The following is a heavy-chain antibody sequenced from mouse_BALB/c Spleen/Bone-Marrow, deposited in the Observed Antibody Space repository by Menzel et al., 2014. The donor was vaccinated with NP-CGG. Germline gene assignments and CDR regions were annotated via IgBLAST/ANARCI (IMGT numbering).Heavy chain of an antibody. CDR3: ARSGDSSGYGFAH. Sequence: VQLQQSGPELVKPGALVKISCKASGFTFRSYDINWVKQRPGQGLEWIGWIYPGDGSTKYNEKFKGKATLTADKSSSTAYMQLSSLTSDNSAVYFCARSGDSSGYGFAHWGQGTLVTVSA. J-gene: IGHJ3*01. V-gene: IGHV1S56*01. D-gene: IGHD3-2*01. CDR1: GFTFRSYD. CDR2: IYPGDGST.